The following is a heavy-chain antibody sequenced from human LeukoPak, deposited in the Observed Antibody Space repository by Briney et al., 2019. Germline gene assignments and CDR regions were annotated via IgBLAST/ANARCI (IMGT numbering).Heavy chain of an antibody. D-gene: IGHD5-24*01. J-gene: IGHJ6*03. V-gene: IGHV4-61*02. CDR3: ARSPRGATSRYYYYYYMDV. CDR1: GGSISSSSYY. Sequence: PSETLSLTCTVSGGSISSSSYYWGWIRQPAGKGLEWIGRIYTSGSTNYNPSLKSRVTMSVDTSKNQFSLKLSSVTAADTAVYYCARSPRGATSRYYYYYYMDVWGKGTTVTVSS. CDR2: IYTSGST.